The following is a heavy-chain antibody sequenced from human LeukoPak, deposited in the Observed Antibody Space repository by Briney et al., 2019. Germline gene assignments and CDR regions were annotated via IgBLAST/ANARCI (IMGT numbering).Heavy chain of an antibody. D-gene: IGHD4-17*01. CDR2: ISYDGSNK. Sequence: PGGSLRLSCAASGFTFSSYWTSWVRQAPGKGLEWVAVISYDGSNKYYADSVKGRFTISRDNSKNTLYLRMNSLRAEDTAVYYCAKEATVTTGDYWGQGTLVTVSS. CDR3: AKEATVTTGDY. V-gene: IGHV3-30*18. J-gene: IGHJ4*02. CDR1: GFTFSSYW.